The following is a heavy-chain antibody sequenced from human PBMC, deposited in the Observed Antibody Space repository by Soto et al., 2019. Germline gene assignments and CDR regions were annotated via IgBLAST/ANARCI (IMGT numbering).Heavy chain of an antibody. V-gene: IGHV3-23*01. J-gene: IGHJ4*02. D-gene: IGHD5-18*01. CDR3: AKGVSQYTPLALFDY. CDR2: ISGSDGRT. CDR1: GFPLSSNP. Sequence: EVQLLESGGGLVRPGGSLSLSCAAFGFPLSSNPMSWVGQAPGKGLGWVSTISGSDGRTYSTDSVKGRFTISRDNSRNTAYLQMNSLRVEDTAVYYCAKGVSQYTPLALFDYWGRGTLVTVSS.